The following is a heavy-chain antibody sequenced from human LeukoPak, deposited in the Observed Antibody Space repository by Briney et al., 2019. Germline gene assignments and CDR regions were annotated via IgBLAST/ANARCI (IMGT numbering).Heavy chain of an antibody. D-gene: IGHD3-3*01. CDR1: GGSFSGYY. Sequence: SEALSLTCAVYGGSFSGYYWSWIRQPPGKGLEWIGEINHSGSTNYNPSLKSRVTISVDTSKNQFSLKLSSVTAADTALYYCARGPSDQYYDFWSGYYGAFDYWGQGTLVTVSS. CDR2: INHSGST. J-gene: IGHJ4*02. V-gene: IGHV4-34*01. CDR3: ARGPSDQYYDFWSGYYGAFDY.